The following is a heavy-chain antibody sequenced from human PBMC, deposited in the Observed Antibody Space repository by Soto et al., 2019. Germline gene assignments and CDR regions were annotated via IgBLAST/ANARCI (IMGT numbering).Heavy chain of an antibody. V-gene: IGHV6-1*01. CDR2: TYYRSKWYN. J-gene: IGHJ5*01. Sequence: QTLSLTCAISGDNVSNNKATLDWVRQSPSRGLEWLGRTYYRSKWYNDYAVSVKSRITINPDTSNNQLSLQLNSVTPDDTAVYYCARLIGNSWLDSWGQGTLVTVSS. CDR3: ARLIGNSWLDS. CDR1: GDNVSNNKAT. D-gene: IGHD2-8*01.